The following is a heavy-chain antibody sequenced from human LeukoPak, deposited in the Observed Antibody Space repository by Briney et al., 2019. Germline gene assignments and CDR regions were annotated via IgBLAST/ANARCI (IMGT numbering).Heavy chain of an antibody. Sequence: GASVKVSCKASGYTFTGYYMHWVQQAPGQGLEWMGWINPNSGGTNYVQRFQGRVTMTRDTSISTAYMELSRLRSDDTAVYYCARGEYYDRSAYCFDWGQGTLVTVSS. CDR2: INPNSGGT. V-gene: IGHV1-2*03. CDR3: ARGEYYDRSAYCFD. J-gene: IGHJ4*02. CDR1: GYTFTGYY. D-gene: IGHD3-22*01.